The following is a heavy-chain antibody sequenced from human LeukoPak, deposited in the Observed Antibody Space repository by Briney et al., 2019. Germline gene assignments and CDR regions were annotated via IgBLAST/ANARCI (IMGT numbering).Heavy chain of an antibody. Sequence: GGSLRLSCAASGFTFSSYDMHWVRQPTGKPLEWVSTIGTAGASYYPDSVKGRFTISRENAKKSLYLQIDSLRAGDTAMYYCARGPGATISPSAFDIWGQGTMVTVSS. J-gene: IGHJ3*02. CDR3: ARGPGATISPSAFDI. V-gene: IGHV3-13*01. D-gene: IGHD1-26*01. CDR1: GFTFSSYD. CDR2: IGTAGAS.